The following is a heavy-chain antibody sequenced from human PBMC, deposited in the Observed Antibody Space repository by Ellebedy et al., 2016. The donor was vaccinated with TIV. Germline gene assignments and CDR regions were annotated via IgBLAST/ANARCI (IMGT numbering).Heavy chain of an antibody. V-gene: IGHV3-23*01. D-gene: IGHD2-21*02. CDR2: IGGSGSRA. J-gene: IGHJ5*02. CDR1: GFIFSSFA. CDR3: ARAIGVADCS. Sequence: PGGSLRLSCDASGFIFSSFAMSWVRQAPGKGLEWVSAIGGSGSRAYYADSVNGRFTISRDNPRSMMYLQMNSLRDEDTAVYYCARAIGVADCSWGQGTLVTVSS.